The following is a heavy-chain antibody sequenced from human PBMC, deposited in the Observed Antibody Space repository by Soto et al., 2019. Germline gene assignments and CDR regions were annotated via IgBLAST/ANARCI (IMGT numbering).Heavy chain of an antibody. CDR1: GGSISSGGYS. V-gene: IGHV4-30-2*01. D-gene: IGHD4-17*01. Sequence: QLQLQESGSGLVKPSQTLSLTCAVSGGSISSGGYSWSWIRQPPGKGLEWIGYIYHSGTTYYNPSLKSRVTKSVDRSTIQFSLKLSSVTAADTAVYYCARAHYGDCGYGMDVWGQGTTVTVSS. J-gene: IGHJ6*02. CDR2: IYHSGTT. CDR3: ARAHYGDCGYGMDV.